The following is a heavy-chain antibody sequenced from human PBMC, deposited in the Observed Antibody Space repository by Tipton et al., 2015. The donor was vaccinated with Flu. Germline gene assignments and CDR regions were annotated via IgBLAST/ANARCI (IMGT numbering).Heavy chain of an antibody. V-gene: IGHV4-61*08. CDR3: ARMRARDCTLGVCYLWYFDV. J-gene: IGHJ2*01. D-gene: IGHD2-21*02. CDR2: ISYSGDS. Sequence: TLSLTCTVSSASVSSAGYYWTWVRQPPGKGLEYIGQISYSGDSNHNPSLKSRVTISVDTAKNEFSLKLTSVTAADTAVYYCARMRARDCTLGVCYLWYFDVWGRGTLVTVSS. CDR1: SASVSSAGYY.